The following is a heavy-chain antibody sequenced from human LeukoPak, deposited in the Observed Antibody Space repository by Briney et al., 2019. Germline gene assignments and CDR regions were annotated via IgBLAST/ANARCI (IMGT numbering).Heavy chain of an antibody. CDR3: DGYGSARDS. J-gene: IGHJ4*02. Sequence: GGSLRLSCVASGFTFSRYNMHWVRQAPGKGLEWVALISKDGINTYYADSVKGRFTISRDNSKNTFYLQMNSLRVEDTAVYCCDGYGSARDSWGQGTLVTVSS. CDR1: GFTFSRYN. V-gene: IGHV3-30*03. D-gene: IGHD3-10*01. CDR2: ISKDGINT.